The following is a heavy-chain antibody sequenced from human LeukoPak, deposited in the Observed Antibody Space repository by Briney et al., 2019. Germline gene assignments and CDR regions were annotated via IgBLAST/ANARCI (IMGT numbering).Heavy chain of an antibody. CDR3: ATALHRDDAFDV. CDR2: FVPEDDET. Sequence: GASVKVSCKVSGYTLTELSMHWVRQAPGKGLEWMGGFVPEDDETIYAQKFQGRVTMTEDQSTDTAYMELSSLRSEDTAVYYCATALHRDDAFDVWGQGTMVTVSS. CDR1: GYTLTELS. V-gene: IGHV1-24*01. J-gene: IGHJ3*01. D-gene: IGHD4-11*01.